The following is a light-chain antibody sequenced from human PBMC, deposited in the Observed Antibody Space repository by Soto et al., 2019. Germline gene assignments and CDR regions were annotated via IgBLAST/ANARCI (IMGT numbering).Light chain of an antibody. CDR2: KAS. J-gene: IGKJ1*01. CDR1: QKISVY. Sequence: DIQMTQSPSTLSASVGDKVTITCRADQKISVYLAWYQQKPGKAPKLLIYKASTLESGVPSRFSGSGSGTEFTLTINNLQPDDFATYYCQQFSSYPWTFGQGTKVEIK. V-gene: IGKV1-5*03. CDR3: QQFSSYPWT.